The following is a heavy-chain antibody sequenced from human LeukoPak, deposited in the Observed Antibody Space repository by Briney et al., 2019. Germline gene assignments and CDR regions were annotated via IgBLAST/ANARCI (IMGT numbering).Heavy chain of an antibody. D-gene: IGHD3-3*01. CDR3: AKERNDFWSGSYYFDY. V-gene: IGHV3-23*01. CDR2: ISGSGGST. J-gene: IGHJ4*02. CDR1: GFTFSSYA. Sequence: RGSLRLSCAASGFTFSSYAMSWVRQAPGKGLEWVSAISGSGGSTYYADSVKGRFTISRDNSKNTLYLQMNSLRAEDTAVYYCAKERNDFWSGSYYFDYWGQGTLVTVSS.